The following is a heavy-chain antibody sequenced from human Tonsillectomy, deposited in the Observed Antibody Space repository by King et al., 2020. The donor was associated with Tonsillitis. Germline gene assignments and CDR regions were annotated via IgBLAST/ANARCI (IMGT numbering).Heavy chain of an antibody. CDR1: GGSISSYY. V-gene: IGHV4-59*08. CDR3: ARHCRVVPPVYYYYMDV. Sequence: QLQESGPGLVKPSETLSLTCTVSGGSISSYYWSWIRQPPGKGLEWIGYIYYSGSTNYNPSLKSRVTISVDTSKNQFSLKLSSVTAADTAVYYCARHCRVVPPVYYYYMDVWGKGTTVTVSS. CDR2: IYYSGST. J-gene: IGHJ6*03. D-gene: IGHD2-2*01.